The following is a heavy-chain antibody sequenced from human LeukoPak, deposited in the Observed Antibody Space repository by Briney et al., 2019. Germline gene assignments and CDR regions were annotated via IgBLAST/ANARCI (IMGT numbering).Heavy chain of an antibody. J-gene: IGHJ5*02. Sequence: SETLSLTCTVSGGSISSGGYSWSWIRQPPGKGLEWIGYIYHSGSTYYNPSLKSRVTISVDRSTNQFSLKLSSVIAADTVVYYCARFRIVVVPAAMPAGWFDPWGQGTLVTVSS. CDR3: ARFRIVVVPAAMPAGWFDP. CDR1: GGSISSGGYS. CDR2: IYHSGST. D-gene: IGHD2-2*01. V-gene: IGHV4-30-2*01.